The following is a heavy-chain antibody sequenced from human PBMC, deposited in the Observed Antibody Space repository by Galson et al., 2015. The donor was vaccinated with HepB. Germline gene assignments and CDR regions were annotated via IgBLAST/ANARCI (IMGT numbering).Heavy chain of an antibody. CDR1: AVSLSHSVVS. CDR3: ASRTQYTNTWWSVHCFSY. J-gene: IGHJ4*02. D-gene: IGHD2-8*02. Sequence: PALVTPTQTLPPTCTLSAVSLSHSVVSVAWIRQPPGKALEWLATIYWDDDTDYTPSLKSRLSISTDASKSLVVLSLTNVDPVDTAPYFCASRTQYTNTWWSVHCFSYWGQGTLVTV. V-gene: IGHV2-5*02. CDR2: IYWDDDT.